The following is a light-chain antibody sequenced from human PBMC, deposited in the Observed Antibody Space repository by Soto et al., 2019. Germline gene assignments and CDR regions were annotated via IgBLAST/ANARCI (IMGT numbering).Light chain of an antibody. CDR3: QERSRWPRAT. CDR2: TAS. J-gene: IGKJ4*01. Sequence: EMVLTQSPATLSLSPGESATLSCRASQNGGPNFAWYQQKSGQPPRLLIHTASSRATGIPARFSGSGSRTGFTLAISSLEPEDIAVYYCQERSRWPRATFGGGTRVEIK. CDR1: QNGGPN. V-gene: IGKV3-11*01.